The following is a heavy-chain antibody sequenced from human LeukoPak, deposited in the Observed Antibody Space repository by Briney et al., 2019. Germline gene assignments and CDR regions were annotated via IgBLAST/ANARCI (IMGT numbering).Heavy chain of an antibody. CDR3: AKRGCDTNGCPYYFDY. CDR2: ISYDGSNK. J-gene: IGHJ4*02. D-gene: IGHD2-8*01. V-gene: IGHV3-30-3*02. CDR1: GFTFSGYA. Sequence: GGSLRLSCAASGFTFSGYAMHWVRQAPGKGLYWVAVISYDGSNKYYADSVKGRFTISRDNSKNTLYLQMNSLRAEDTAVYYCAKRGCDTNGCPYYFDYWGQGTLVTVSS.